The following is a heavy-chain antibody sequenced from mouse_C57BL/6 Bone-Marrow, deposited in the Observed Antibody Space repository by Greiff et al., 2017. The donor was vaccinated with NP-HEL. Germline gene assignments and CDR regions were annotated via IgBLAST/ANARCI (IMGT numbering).Heavy chain of an antibody. J-gene: IGHJ3*01. CDR2: ISSGSSTI. V-gene: IGHV5-17*01. D-gene: IGHD5-5*01. CDR3: ASYPGFAY. Sequence: DVKLVESGGGLVKPGGSLKLSCAASGFTFSDYGMHWVRQAPEKGLEWVAYISSGSSTIYYADTVKGRFTISRDNAKNTLFLQMTSLRSEDTAMYYCASYPGFAYWGQGTLVTVSA. CDR1: GFTFSDYG.